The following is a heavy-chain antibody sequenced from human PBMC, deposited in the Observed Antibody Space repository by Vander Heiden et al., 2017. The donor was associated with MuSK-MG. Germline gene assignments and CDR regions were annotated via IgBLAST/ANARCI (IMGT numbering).Heavy chain of an antibody. CDR3: ARATRYYDYVWGSYRLNWFDP. J-gene: IGHJ5*02. Sequence: QVQLQDSGTGLVNPSETLSLPCPLSGGSISTYYWSWIRQPPGKGLEWIGYIYYSGSTNYNPSLKSRVTISVDTSKNQVSLKLSSVTAADTAVYYCARATRYYDYVWGSYRLNWFDPWGQGTLVTVSS. CDR2: IYYSGST. V-gene: IGHV4-59*01. D-gene: IGHD3-16*02. CDR1: GGSISTYY.